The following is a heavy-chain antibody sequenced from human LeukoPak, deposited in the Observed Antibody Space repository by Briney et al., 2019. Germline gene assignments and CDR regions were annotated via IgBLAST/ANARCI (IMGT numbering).Heavy chain of an antibody. J-gene: IGHJ3*02. Sequence: SETLSLTRTVSGHSIRSYSRNCVTQPPGKGLEWSGYIYYSEHTKYNPALKSRVTISVDTSKNQFSLKLSSVTAADTAVYYCARDFYDSGTYYYVDAFVIWGEGTMVTVSS. V-gene: IGHV4-59*01. CDR2: IYYSEHT. D-gene: IGHD3-10*01. CDR1: GHSIRSYS. CDR3: ARDFYDSGTYYYVDAFVI.